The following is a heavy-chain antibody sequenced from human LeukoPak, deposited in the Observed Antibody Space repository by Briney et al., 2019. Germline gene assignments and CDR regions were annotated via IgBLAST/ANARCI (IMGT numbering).Heavy chain of an antibody. Sequence: SETLSLTCTVSGGSISSSSYYWGWIRQPPGKGLEWIGEINHSGSTNYNPSLKSRVTISVDTSKNQFSLKLSSVTAADTAVYYCARQEEEGWFGELTFDYWGQGTLVTVSS. CDR3: ARQEEEGWFGELTFDY. V-gene: IGHV4-39*01. J-gene: IGHJ4*02. CDR1: GGSISSSSYY. D-gene: IGHD3-10*01. CDR2: INHSGST.